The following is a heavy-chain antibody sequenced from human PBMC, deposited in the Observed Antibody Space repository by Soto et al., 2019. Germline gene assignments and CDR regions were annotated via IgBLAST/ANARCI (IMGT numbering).Heavy chain of an antibody. J-gene: IGHJ5*02. V-gene: IGHV3-23*01. CDR1: GFTFSSYA. D-gene: IGHD5-18*01. Sequence: VGSLRLSCAASGFTFSSYAMSWVRQAPGKGLEWVSAISGSGGSTYYADSVKGRFTISRDNSKNTLYLQMNSLRAEDTAVYYCAKDARGGYSCGPTNWFDPWGQGTLVTVS. CDR3: AKDARGGYSCGPTNWFDP. CDR2: ISGSGGST.